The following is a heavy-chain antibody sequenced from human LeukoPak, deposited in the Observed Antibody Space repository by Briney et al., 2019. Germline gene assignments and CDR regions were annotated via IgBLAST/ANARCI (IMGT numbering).Heavy chain of an antibody. CDR2: IYYSGST. D-gene: IGHD3-9*01. Sequence: PSETLSLTCTVSAVSISSYYWSWIRQPPGKGLEGIGYIYYSGSTNYNPSLKRRVTISVDTSKNQFSLKMSSVTAADTAVYYCARVKPRVPHYDILTGSRIYYYYFGMDVWGQGTTVTVSS. V-gene: IGHV4-59*01. J-gene: IGHJ6*02. CDR1: AVSISSYY. CDR3: ARVKPRVPHYDILTGSRIYYYYFGMDV.